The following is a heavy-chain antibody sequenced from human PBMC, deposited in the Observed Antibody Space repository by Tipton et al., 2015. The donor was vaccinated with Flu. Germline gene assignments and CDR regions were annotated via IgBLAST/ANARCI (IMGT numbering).Heavy chain of an antibody. CDR2: IYYSGST. CDR3: ARDSWTRNSSGYPY. D-gene: IGHD3-22*01. Sequence: TLSLTCTVSDGSISSSSYYWGWIRQPPGKGLEWIGSIYYSGSTYYNPSLKSRVTISVDTSKNQFSLKLSSVTAADTAVYYCARDSWTRNSSGYPYWGQGTLVTVSS. V-gene: IGHV4-39*07. J-gene: IGHJ4*02. CDR1: DGSISSSSYY.